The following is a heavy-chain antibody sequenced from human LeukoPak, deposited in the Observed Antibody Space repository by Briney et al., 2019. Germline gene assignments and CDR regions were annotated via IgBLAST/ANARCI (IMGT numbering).Heavy chain of an antibody. J-gene: IGHJ4*02. CDR3: ARDRELQDY. CDR1: GLTFSRYA. V-gene: IGHV3-21*01. CDR2: ISSSSSYI. D-gene: IGHD1-26*01. Sequence: GGTLRLSCAASGLTFSRYAMSWVRQAPGKGLEWVSSISSSSSYIYYADSVKGRFTISRDNAKNSLYLQMNSLRAEDTAVYYCARDRELQDYWGQGTLVTVSS.